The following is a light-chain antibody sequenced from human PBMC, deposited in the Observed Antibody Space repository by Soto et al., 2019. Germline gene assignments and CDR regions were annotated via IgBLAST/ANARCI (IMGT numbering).Light chain of an antibody. CDR2: DVS. CDR1: SSDVGVYNY. J-gene: IGLJ1*01. Sequence: QSALTQPRSVSGSPGQSVTFSCTGTSSDVGVYNYVSWYQQHPGKAPKLMIYDVSKRPSGVPDRFSGSKSGNTASLTISGLQAEDEADYYCCSYAGSYTHVFGTGTKLTVL. CDR3: CSYAGSYTHV. V-gene: IGLV2-11*01.